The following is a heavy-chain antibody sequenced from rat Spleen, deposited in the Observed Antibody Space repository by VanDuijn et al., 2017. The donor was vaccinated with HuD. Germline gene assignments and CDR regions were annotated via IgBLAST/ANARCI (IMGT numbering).Heavy chain of an antibody. J-gene: IGHJ4*01. V-gene: IGHV5-58*01. CDR2: ITSAGDTT. CDR1: GFTFSSYW. Sequence: EVQLVETGGGLVQPGESLKLSCVASGFTFSSYWMYWIRQAPGKGLEWVASITSAGDTTYYPDSVKGRFTISRDNAENTVYLQMNSLRSEDTATYYCARAAGYSGVGVMDAWGQGASVTVSS. CDR3: ARAAGYSGVGVMDA. D-gene: IGHD1-1*01.